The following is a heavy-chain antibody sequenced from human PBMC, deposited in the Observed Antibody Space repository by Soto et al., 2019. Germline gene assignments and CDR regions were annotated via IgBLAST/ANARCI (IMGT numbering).Heavy chain of an antibody. Sequence: QVQMVQSGAEVKKPGASVKVSCKTSGYTFTSYYMHWVRQAPGQGLEWMGIINPSGGSTSYAQKFLGSVTMTRDTSTSTVYMELSSLRSEDTAVYYCARGLTVTGFDHWGQGTLVTVSS. J-gene: IGHJ4*02. D-gene: IGHD4-17*01. CDR3: ARGLTVTGFDH. V-gene: IGHV1-46*03. CDR2: INPSGGST. CDR1: GYTFTSYY.